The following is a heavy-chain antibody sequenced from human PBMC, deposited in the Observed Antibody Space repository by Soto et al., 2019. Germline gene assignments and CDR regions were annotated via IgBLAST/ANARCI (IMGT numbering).Heavy chain of an antibody. CDR2: ISGGGDST. D-gene: IGHD2-2*01. CDR1: GFSFINYA. J-gene: IGHJ6*03. V-gene: IGHV3-23*01. CDR3: AKRYCTSTTCLSLDFYYYNDV. Sequence: EVQLLESGGGLVQPGGSLRLSCAASGFSFINYALSWVRQPPGKGLEWVSGISGGGDSTYYADSVKGRFTISRDNSRNTLYLQMNSLRADDSAVYYCAKRYCTSTTCLSLDFYYYNDVWGKGTTVTVSS.